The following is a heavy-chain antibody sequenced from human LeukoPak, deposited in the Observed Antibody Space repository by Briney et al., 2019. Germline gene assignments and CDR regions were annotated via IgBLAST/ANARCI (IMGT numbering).Heavy chain of an antibody. CDR3: ARSHRTDF. J-gene: IGHJ4*02. V-gene: IGHV3-48*03. CDR2: ISSSGSTV. Sequence: GGSLRLSCAASGFSFSSYEMTWVRQAPGKGLEWLSYISSSGSTVHYADSVQGRFTTSRDNAKNSLYLLMNSLRAEDTAVYYCARSHRTDFWGQGTLVTVSS. CDR1: GFSFSSYE.